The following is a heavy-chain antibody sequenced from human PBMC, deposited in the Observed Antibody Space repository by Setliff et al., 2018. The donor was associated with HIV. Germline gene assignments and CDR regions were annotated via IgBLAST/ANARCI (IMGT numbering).Heavy chain of an antibody. CDR2: INAGNGKT. J-gene: IGHJ6*02. CDR3: ARGSSWYWGYYYGMDV. D-gene: IGHD6-13*01. V-gene: IGHV1-3*01. CDR1: GNTFTNHG. Sequence: ASVKVSCKASGNTFTNHGIHWVRQAPGQRLEWMGWINAGNGKTRYSQKFQGRVTITRDTSASTAYMELSSLRSEDTAVYYCARGSSWYWGYYYGMDVWGQGTTVTVSS.